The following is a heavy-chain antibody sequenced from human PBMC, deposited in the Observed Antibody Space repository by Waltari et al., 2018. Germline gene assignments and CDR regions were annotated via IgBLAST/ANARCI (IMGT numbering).Heavy chain of an antibody. CDR3: ATRRYSGYDYGYYYYGMDV. CDR2: IYYSGST. Sequence: QVQLQESGPGLVKPSETLSLTCTVSGGSISSYSLSWIRQPPGKGLEWLGYIYYSGSTNYNPSLKSRVTISVDTSKNQFSLKLSSVTAADTAVYYCATRRYSGYDYGYYYYGMDVWGQGTTVTVSS. J-gene: IGHJ6*02. D-gene: IGHD5-12*01. V-gene: IGHV4-59*01. CDR1: GGSISSYS.